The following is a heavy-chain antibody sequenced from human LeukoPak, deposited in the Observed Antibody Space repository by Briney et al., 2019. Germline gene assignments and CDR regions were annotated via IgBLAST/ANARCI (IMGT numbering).Heavy chain of an antibody. J-gene: IGHJ3*02. V-gene: IGHV3-74*01. Sequence: PGGSLRLSCAASGFTFSSYWMHWVRQAPGKGLVWVSRINSDGSSTSYADSVKGRFTISRDNAKNTLYLQMNSLRAEDTAVYYCASCGEYYDFWSGYYYDAFDIWGQGTMVTVSS. CDR2: INSDGSST. CDR1: GFTFSSYW. D-gene: IGHD3-3*01. CDR3: ASCGEYYDFWSGYYYDAFDI.